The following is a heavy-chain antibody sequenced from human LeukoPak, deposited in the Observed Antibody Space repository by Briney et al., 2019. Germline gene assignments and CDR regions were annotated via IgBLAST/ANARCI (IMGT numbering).Heavy chain of an antibody. V-gene: IGHV4-59*08. CDR1: GGSISSYY. J-gene: IGHJ1*01. CDR2: IYYSGST. Sequence: PSETLSLTCTVSGGSISSYYWSWIRQPPGKGLEWIGYIYYSGSTNYNPSLKSRVTISVDTSKNQFSLKLSSVTAADTAVYYCAGHSSGYYYASAKPGYFQHWGQGTLVTVSS. CDR3: AGHSSGYYYASAKPGYFQH. D-gene: IGHD3-22*01.